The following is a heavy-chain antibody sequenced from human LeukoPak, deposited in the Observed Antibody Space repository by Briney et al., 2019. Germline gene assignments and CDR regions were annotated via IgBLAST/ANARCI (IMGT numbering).Heavy chain of an antibody. D-gene: IGHD3-16*01. Sequence: PGGSLRLSCAASGFTFRRYTMNWVRHAPGKGPEWVSYFSSSSSYIEYAESVKGRFTISRDNAKNSLYLQLDSLRAEDTAVYYCARPREGGLNFLGEYDAFDFWGQGTMVTVTS. CDR1: GFTFRRYT. CDR3: ARPREGGLNFLGEYDAFDF. J-gene: IGHJ3*01. CDR2: FSSSSSYI. V-gene: IGHV3-21*06.